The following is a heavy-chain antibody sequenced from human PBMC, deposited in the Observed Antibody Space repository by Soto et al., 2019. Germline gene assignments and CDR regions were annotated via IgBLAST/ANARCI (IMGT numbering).Heavy chain of an antibody. D-gene: IGHD1-20*01. V-gene: IGHV4-39*01. CDR3: VTSPKGYNWNYFDH. Sequence: SETLSLTCAVSGASISGSYYYWAWLRQSPGKGPEWIGSVFYTGFTSYNPSLESRVSVSVDTSKSQFSLKLSAVTAADTAVYYCVTSPKGYNWNYFDHWGQGALVTVS. J-gene: IGHJ4*02. CDR1: GASISGSYYY. CDR2: VFYTGFT.